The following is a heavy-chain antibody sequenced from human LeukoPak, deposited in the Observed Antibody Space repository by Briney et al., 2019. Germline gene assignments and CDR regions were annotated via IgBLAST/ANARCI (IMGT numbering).Heavy chain of an antibody. Sequence: PSETLSLTCTVSGGSISSYYWSWIRQPAGKGLEWIGRIYSTGSTNYNPSLKSRVTMSVDTSNNQFSLKLSSVTAADTAVYYCTRDLRGTTYYYDSGSTRNERHYYYYMDVWGKGTTVTISS. CDR2: IYSTGST. CDR1: GGSISSYY. D-gene: IGHD3-10*01. J-gene: IGHJ6*03. CDR3: TRDLRGTTYYYDSGSTRNERHYYYYMDV. V-gene: IGHV4-4*07.